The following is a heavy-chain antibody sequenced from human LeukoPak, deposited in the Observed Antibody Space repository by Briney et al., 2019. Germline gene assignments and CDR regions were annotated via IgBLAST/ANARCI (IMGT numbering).Heavy chain of an antibody. CDR1: GYAFTSYY. CDR2: INPSGGST. D-gene: IGHD4-17*01. Sequence: ASVKVSCKASGYAFTSYYMHWVRQAPGQGLEWMGIINPSGGSTSYAQKFQGRVTMTRDTSTSTVYMELSSLRSEDTAVYYCARVTTTDIPLDAFDIWGQGTMVTVSS. V-gene: IGHV1-46*01. J-gene: IGHJ3*02. CDR3: ARVTTTDIPLDAFDI.